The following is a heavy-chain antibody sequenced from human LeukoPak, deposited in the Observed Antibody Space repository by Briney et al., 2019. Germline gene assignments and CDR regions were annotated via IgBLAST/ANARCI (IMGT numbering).Heavy chain of an antibody. CDR1: GYTFTGYY. V-gene: IGHV1-2*02. Sequence: ASVKVSCKASGYTFTGYYMHWVRQAPGQGLEWMGWINPNSGGTNYAQKFQGRVTMTRATSISTAYMELSRLRSDDTAVYYCARLGGDIVVVPPATIGSGWFDPWGQGTLVTVSS. D-gene: IGHD2-2*01. CDR3: ARLGGDIVVVPPATIGSGWFDP. CDR2: INPNSGGT. J-gene: IGHJ5*02.